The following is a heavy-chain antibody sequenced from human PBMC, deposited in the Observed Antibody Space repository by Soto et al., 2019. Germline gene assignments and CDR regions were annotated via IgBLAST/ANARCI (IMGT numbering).Heavy chain of an antibody. CDR1: GGSISSGGYS. CDR2: IYHSGST. CDR3: ARAKLGNWFDP. J-gene: IGHJ5*02. V-gene: IGHV4-30-2*01. Sequence: QLQLQESGSGLVKPSQTLSLTCAVSGGSISSGGYSWSWIRQPPGKGLEWIGYIYHSGSTYYNPYLKSRVTISVDRSTNQFSLKLSSVTAADTAMYYCARAKLGNWFDPWGQGTLVTVSS. D-gene: IGHD7-27*01.